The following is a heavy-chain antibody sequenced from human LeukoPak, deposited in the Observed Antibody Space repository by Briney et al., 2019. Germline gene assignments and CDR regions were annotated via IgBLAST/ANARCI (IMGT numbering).Heavy chain of an antibody. CDR3: ASRNVRNWYVFSA. Sequence: VRSLRPSSAPSGFTFNNYPMHSVRQAPGKRLEWVALLSFDGTKRYYAESVKGGSTIFRDNSRTTLFLQLSSLRRDPPTLLSFASRNVRNWYVFSAWGQGTLVTASS. V-gene: IGHV3-30*04. CDR2: LSFDGTKR. J-gene: IGHJ5*02. CDR1: GFTFNNYP. D-gene: IGHD3-10*02.